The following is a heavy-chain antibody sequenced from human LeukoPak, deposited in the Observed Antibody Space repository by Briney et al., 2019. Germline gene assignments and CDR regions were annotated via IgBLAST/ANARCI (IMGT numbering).Heavy chain of an antibody. Sequence: SLRLSRAASVFIFTSYEMNWVRQAPGKGLEWVSYISSNGSTIYYADSVKGRFTISRDNAKNSLYLQMNSLRAEDTAVYYCAIDSGPGYSSSWYDYWGQGTLVTVSS. CDR2: ISSNGSTI. D-gene: IGHD6-13*01. CDR3: AIDSGPGYSSSWYDY. J-gene: IGHJ4*02. CDR1: VFIFTSYE. V-gene: IGHV3-48*03.